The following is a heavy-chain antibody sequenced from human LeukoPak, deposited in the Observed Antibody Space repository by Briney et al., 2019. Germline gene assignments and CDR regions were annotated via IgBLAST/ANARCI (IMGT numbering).Heavy chain of an antibody. D-gene: IGHD6-19*01. CDR3: ARSSGWLPDY. Sequence: SETLSLTCTVSGGSISSYCWSWIRQPPGKGPEWIGNIYYSGSTNYNPSLRSRVTMSVDTSKNQFSLKLSSVTAADTAVYYCARSSGWLPDYWGQGTLVTVSS. CDR2: IYYSGST. CDR1: GGSISSYC. V-gene: IGHV4-59*01. J-gene: IGHJ4*02.